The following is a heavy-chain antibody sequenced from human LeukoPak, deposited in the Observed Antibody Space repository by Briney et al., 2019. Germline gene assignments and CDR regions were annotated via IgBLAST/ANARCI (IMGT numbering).Heavy chain of an antibody. CDR1: GFTFSRYW. D-gene: IGHD5-12*01. Sequence: GGSLRLSCAASGFTFSRYWVHWVRQAPGKGLVWVSRIKSDGSTNYADSVKGRFTISRDNAKNTLYLQMNSLRAEDTAVYYCTYANVATLDYWGQGTLVTVSS. J-gene: IGHJ4*02. V-gene: IGHV3-74*01. CDR3: TYANVATLDY. CDR2: IKSDGST.